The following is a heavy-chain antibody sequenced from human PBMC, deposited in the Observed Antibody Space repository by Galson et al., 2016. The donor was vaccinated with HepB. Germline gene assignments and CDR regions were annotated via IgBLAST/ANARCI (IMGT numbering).Heavy chain of an antibody. D-gene: IGHD2-15*01. CDR3: ARDFCSGGSCSPPLGY. J-gene: IGHJ4*02. CDR2: ISAYNGNS. CDR1: GYTFGNYG. V-gene: IGHV1-18*01. Sequence: SVKVSCKASGYTFGNYGISWVRQAPGQGLEWMAWISAYNGNSNNDYAQKFQGRVSLTTDPSTSTAYMELTSLKSDGTFVYYCARDFCSGGSCSPPLGYWGQGTLVTVSS.